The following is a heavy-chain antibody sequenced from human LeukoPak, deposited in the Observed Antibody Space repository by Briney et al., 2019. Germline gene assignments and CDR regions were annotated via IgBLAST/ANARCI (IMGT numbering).Heavy chain of an antibody. V-gene: IGHV1-8*01. Sequence: ASVKVSCKASGYTFTSYDINWVRQATGQGLEWMGWMNPNSGNTGYAQKFQGRVTMTRNTSISTAYMELSSLRSEDTAVYYCARRIGNTMVRGVIRGGYYYMDVWGKGTTVTVSS. D-gene: IGHD3-10*01. CDR1: GYTFTSYD. CDR2: MNPNSGNT. CDR3: ARRIGNTMVRGVIRGGYYYMDV. J-gene: IGHJ6*03.